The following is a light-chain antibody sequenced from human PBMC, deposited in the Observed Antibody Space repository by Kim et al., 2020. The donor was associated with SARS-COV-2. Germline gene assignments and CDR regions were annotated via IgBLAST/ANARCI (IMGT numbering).Light chain of an antibody. J-gene: IGKJ3*01. CDR1: LNIGSY. V-gene: IGKV3-11*01. Sequence: SLSPGESATLSCRASLNIGSYLAWYQHRPGQAPRLLIYDASNRATGVPARFSGSGSATGFTLTISSLEPEDFALYYCQQRANSFTFGPGTKVDIK. CDR3: QQRANSFT. CDR2: DAS.